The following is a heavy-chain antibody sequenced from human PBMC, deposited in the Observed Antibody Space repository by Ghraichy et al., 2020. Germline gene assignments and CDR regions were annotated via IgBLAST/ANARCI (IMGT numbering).Heavy chain of an antibody. J-gene: IGHJ4*02. CDR3: ARDVTPRPTYYSDSSNYAY. CDR1: GYTFTGYY. D-gene: IGHD3-22*01. V-gene: IGHV1-2*02. Sequence: ASVKVSCKASGYTFTGYYVHWVRQAPGQGLEWMGWINTNSGDTNYPQKFQGRVTMTRETSTTTAYMELRRLRFDDTAVYYCARDVTPRPTYYSDSSNYAYWGQGTLVTV. CDR2: INTNSGDT.